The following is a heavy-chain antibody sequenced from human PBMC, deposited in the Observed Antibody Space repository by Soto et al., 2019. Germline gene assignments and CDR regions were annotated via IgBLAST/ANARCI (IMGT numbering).Heavy chain of an antibody. V-gene: IGHV4-4*07. CDR1: GGSISSYY. Sequence: QVQLQESGPGLVKPSETLSLTCTVSGGSISSYYWSWIRQPAGKGLEWIGRIYTSGSTNYNPSLKSRVTMSVDPSTNQFSLKLSAVTAADTAVYYCARELLPAEIYPNGAGYFDLWGRGTLVTVSS. CDR2: IYTSGST. J-gene: IGHJ2*01. D-gene: IGHD2-15*01. CDR3: ARELLPAEIYPNGAGYFDL.